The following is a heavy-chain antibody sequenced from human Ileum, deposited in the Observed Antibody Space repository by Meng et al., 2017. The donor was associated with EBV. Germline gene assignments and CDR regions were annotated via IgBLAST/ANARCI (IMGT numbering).Heavy chain of an antibody. CDR3: ARTYYYDSSGYAPFDY. V-gene: IGHV4-39*07. D-gene: IGHD3-22*01. CDR2: IHYSGST. Sequence: QLQLQELGPGQVKPSAAPCLTCSVSGGYLSSSSYYWGWIRQPPGKGLEWIGNIHYSGSTYYNPSLKSRVTISVDTSKNQFSLKLRSVTAADTAVYYCARTYYYDSSGYAPFDYWGQGTLVTVSS. CDR1: GGYLSSSSYY. J-gene: IGHJ4*02.